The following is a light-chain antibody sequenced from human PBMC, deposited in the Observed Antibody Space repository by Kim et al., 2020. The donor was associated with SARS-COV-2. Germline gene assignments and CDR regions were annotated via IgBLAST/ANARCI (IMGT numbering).Light chain of an antibody. CDR3: QVWDSSSDGV. V-gene: IGLV3-21*04. J-gene: IGLJ2*01. CDR1: NIGSKS. CDR2: YDS. Sequence: SYELTQPPSLSVAPGKTARITCGGNNIGSKSVHWYQQKPGQAPVLVIYYDSDRPSGIPERYSGSNSGNTATLTISRVEAGDEADYYCQVWDSSSDGVFGG.